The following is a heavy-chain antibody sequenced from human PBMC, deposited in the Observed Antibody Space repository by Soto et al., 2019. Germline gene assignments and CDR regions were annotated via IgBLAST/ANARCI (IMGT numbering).Heavy chain of an antibody. V-gene: IGHV3-73*02. CDR3: VRYCSGGSCPDAFDI. J-gene: IGHJ3*02. D-gene: IGHD2-15*01. Sequence: EVQLVESGGGLVQPGGSLKLSCVASGFTFSGSAMHWVRQASGKGLEWVGRIRSKANSDATAYGASVKGGFTISRDDSKNTAYLQMNSLKTEDTAVYYCVRYCSGGSCPDAFDIWGQGTMVTVSS. CDR1: GFTFSGSA. CDR2: IRSKANSDAT.